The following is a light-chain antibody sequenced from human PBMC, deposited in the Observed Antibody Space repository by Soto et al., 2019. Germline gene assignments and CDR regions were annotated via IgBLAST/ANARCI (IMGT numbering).Light chain of an antibody. CDR1: QSFSSW. CDR3: QQYNSYPRT. V-gene: IGKV1-5*01. CDR2: DAS. Sequence: DIQMTQSPSTLSASVGDRVTITCRASQSFSSWLAWYQQKPGKAPKLLIYDASSLESGGPSRFSGSGTGTEFTLTISSLQPDDFATYYCQQYNSYPRTFGQGTKVDIK. J-gene: IGKJ1*01.